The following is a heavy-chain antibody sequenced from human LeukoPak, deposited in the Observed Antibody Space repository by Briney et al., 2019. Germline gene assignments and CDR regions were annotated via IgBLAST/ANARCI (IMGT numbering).Heavy chain of an antibody. J-gene: IGHJ4*02. CDR2: INTDGSTT. CDR3: TRDLGVAALDN. V-gene: IGHV3-74*01. D-gene: IGHD6-19*01. Sequence: PGGSLRLSCAASGFTFSSYWMHWVRQAPGKGLVWVSRINTDGSTTSYADSVKGRFTISRDNAKNTLYLQMNSLRAEETAVYYCTRDLGVAALDNWGQGTLVTVSS. CDR1: GFTFSSYW.